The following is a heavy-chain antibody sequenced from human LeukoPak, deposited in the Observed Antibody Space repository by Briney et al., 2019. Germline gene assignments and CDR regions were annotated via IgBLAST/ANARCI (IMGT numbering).Heavy chain of an antibody. Sequence: ASVKVSCKASGYTFTSYAMHWVRQAPGQRLEWMGWINAGNGNTKYSQKFQGRVTITRDTSASTAYMELSSLRSEDTAVYYCARLSSGPKPFDYWGQGTLVTVSS. V-gene: IGHV1-3*01. D-gene: IGHD3-22*01. CDR3: ARLSSGPKPFDY. J-gene: IGHJ4*02. CDR2: INAGNGNT. CDR1: GYTFTSYA.